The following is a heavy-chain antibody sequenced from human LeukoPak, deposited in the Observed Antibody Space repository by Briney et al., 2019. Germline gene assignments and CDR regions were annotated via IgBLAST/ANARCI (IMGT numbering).Heavy chain of an antibody. V-gene: IGHV3-23*01. CDR2: ISGSGAGT. J-gene: IGHJ4*02. CDR1: GFTFSSYG. CDR3: ARQSLGASGLDH. D-gene: IGHD1-26*01. Sequence: GGSLRLSCAASGFTFSSYGMSWVRQAPGKGLEWVSGISGSGAGTYYTDSVKGRFTISRDNSKDTVFLQMNSLRVDDTAIYYCARQSLGASGLDHWGQGVLVTVSS.